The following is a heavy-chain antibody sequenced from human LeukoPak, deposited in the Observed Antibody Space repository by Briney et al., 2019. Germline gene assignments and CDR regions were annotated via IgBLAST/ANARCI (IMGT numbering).Heavy chain of an antibody. D-gene: IGHD3-22*01. CDR1: GGSFSGYY. V-gene: IGHV4-34*01. CDR3: ARGAWYYYDSSGFDY. J-gene: IGHJ4*02. Sequence: SETLSLTCAVYGGSFSGYYWSWIPQPPGKGLEWIGEINHSGSTNYNPSLKSRVTISVDTSKNQFSLKLSSVTAADTAVYYCARGAWYYYDSSGFDYWGQGTLVTVSS. CDR2: INHSGST.